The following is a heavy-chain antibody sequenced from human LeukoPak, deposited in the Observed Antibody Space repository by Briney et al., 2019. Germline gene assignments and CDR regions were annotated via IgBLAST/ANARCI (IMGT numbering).Heavy chain of an antibody. Sequence: GGSLRLSCAASGFTFDDYGMSWVRQAPGKGLEWVSGINRNAGSTGYADSLKGRFTISRDNAKNSLYLQMNSLRAEDTAVYYCAELGITMIGGVWGKGTTVTISS. J-gene: IGHJ6*04. CDR2: INRNAGST. CDR1: GFTFDDYG. V-gene: IGHV3-20*04. D-gene: IGHD3-10*02. CDR3: AELGITMIGGV.